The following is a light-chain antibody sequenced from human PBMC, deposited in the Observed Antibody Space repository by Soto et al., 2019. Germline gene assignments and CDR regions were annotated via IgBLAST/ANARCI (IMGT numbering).Light chain of an antibody. CDR3: SSFARGSTLV. CDR1: NSDIGNYNF. Sequence: QSVLTQPPSASGSPGQSVAISCTGTNSDIGNYNFVSWYQQHPGKAPKLMIYEVNKRPSGVPDRFSGSKSGNTASLTVSGLQPEDEADYYCSSFARGSTLVFGGGTQLTVL. CDR2: EVN. J-gene: IGLJ3*02. V-gene: IGLV2-8*01.